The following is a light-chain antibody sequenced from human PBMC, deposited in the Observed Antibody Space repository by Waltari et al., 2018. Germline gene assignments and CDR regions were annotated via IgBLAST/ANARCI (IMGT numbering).Light chain of an antibody. CDR1: QTIGSY. CDR2: AAS. CDR3: QQSYSAPPT. V-gene: IGKV1-39*01. Sequence: DIQMTQSPSSLSASVGARVTVTCRASQTIGSYLKWYQQKPGKAPKLLIFAASSLQSGVPSRFSGSGSGTHFTLTISSLQPEDYATYYCQQSYSAPPTFGQGTKVEI. J-gene: IGKJ1*01.